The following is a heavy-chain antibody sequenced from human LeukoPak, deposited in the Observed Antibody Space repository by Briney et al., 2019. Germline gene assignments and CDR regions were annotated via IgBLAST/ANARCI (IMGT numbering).Heavy chain of an antibody. CDR3: ARQGIQLWLANLYYYYYGMDV. CDR1: GYTFTSYG. CDR2: ISAYNGNT. V-gene: IGHV1-18*01. D-gene: IGHD5-18*01. J-gene: IGHJ6*02. Sequence: ASVKVSCKASGYTFTSYGISWVRQAPGQGLEWMGWISAYNGNTNYAQKLQGRVTMTTDTSTSTAYMELRSLRSDDTAVYYCARQGIQLWLANLYYYYYGMDVWGQGTTVTVSS.